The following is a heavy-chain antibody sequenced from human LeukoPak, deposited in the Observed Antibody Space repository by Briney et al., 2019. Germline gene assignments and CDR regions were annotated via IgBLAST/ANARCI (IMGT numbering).Heavy chain of an antibody. CDR2: INPTGGST. J-gene: IGHJ4*01. CDR1: GYTFTTYY. D-gene: IGHD6-13*01. V-gene: IGHV1-46*01. Sequence: ASVKVSCKASGYTFTTYYIHWVRQAPGQGLEWMGIINPTGGSTTYAQKFQGRVTMTRDTSTSTVFMEVNSLRSEDTAVYYCALYSSTWYWGHGTLVTVSS. CDR3: ALYSSTWY.